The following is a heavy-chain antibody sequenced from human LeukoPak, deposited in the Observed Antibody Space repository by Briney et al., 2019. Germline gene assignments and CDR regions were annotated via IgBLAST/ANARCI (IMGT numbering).Heavy chain of an antibody. CDR2: ISSSSSYI. V-gene: IGHV3-21*01. CDR3: ARDRTVAGTSGFDY. Sequence: GGSLRLSCAACGFTFSSYSMNWVRQAPGKGLEWVSSISSSSSYIYYADSVKGRFTISRDNAKNSLYLQMNSLRAEDTAVYYCARDRTVAGTSGFDYWGQGTLVTVSS. D-gene: IGHD6-19*01. CDR1: GFTFSSYS. J-gene: IGHJ4*02.